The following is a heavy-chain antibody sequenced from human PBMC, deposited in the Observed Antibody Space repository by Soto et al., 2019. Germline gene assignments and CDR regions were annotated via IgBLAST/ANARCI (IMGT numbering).Heavy chain of an antibody. CDR3: ARLPDIPVYYFDY. Sequence: SETLSLTCTVSGGSISSSSYYWGWIRQPPGKGLEWIGSIYYSGSTYYNPSLKSRVTISVDTSKNQFSLKLSSVTAADTAVYYCARLPDIPVYYFDYWGQGTLVTVSS. J-gene: IGHJ4*02. CDR1: GGSISSSSYY. V-gene: IGHV4-39*01. D-gene: IGHD2-15*01. CDR2: IYYSGST.